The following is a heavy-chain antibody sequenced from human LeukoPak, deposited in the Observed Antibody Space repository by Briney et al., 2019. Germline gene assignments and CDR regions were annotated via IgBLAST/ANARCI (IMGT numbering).Heavy chain of an antibody. CDR1: GFTFSSYS. D-gene: IGHD6-13*01. V-gene: IGHV3-21*01. J-gene: IGHJ4*02. CDR2: ISSSSSYI. CDR3: ARDPIGYKAAAGSFDY. Sequence: GGSLRLSCAASGFTFSSYSMNWVRKAPGKGWEWVSSISSSSSYIYYPDSVKGRFTFSRDNANNSLYLQMNSLRAEDKAVYYCARDPIGYKAAAGSFDYWGQGTLVTVSS.